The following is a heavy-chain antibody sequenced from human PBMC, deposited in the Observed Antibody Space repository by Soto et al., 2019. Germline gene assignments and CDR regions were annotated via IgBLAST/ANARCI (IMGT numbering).Heavy chain of an antibody. V-gene: IGHV4-31*03. CDR1: GGSISSGGYY. J-gene: IGHJ4*02. D-gene: IGHD6-13*01. Sequence: SETLSLTCTVSGGSISSGGYYWSWIRQHPGKGLEWIGYIYYSGSTYYNPSLKSRVTISVDTSKNQFSLKLSSVTAADTAVYYCARGPPIAAAVNFDYWGQGTLVTVSS. CDR2: IYYSGST. CDR3: ARGPPIAAAVNFDY.